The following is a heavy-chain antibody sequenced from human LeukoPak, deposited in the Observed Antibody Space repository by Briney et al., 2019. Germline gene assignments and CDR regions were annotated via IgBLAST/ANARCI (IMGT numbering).Heavy chain of an antibody. J-gene: IGHJ4*02. CDR2: MNPNSGNT. CDR1: GYTFTSYD. V-gene: IGHV1-8*01. Sequence: ASVKVSCKASGYTFTSYDINWVRQATGQGLEWMGWMNPNSGNTGYAQKFQGRVTMTRDMSTSTVYMELSSLRSEDTAVYYCARGRSYGDYDDWGQGTLVTVSS. CDR3: ARGRSYGDYDD. D-gene: IGHD4-17*01.